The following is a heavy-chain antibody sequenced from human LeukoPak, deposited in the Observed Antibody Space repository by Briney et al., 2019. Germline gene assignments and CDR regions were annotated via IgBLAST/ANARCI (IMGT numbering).Heavy chain of an antibody. Sequence: ASVKVSCKASGYTFTSYYMHWLRQAPGQGLEWMGIINPSGGTTRHAQRFQGRVTMTRDTSTSTVYMELSSLRSEDTAVYYCARTRGYSDYELDYWGQGTLVTVSS. CDR2: INPSGGTT. V-gene: IGHV1-46*01. CDR3: ARTRGYSDYELDY. CDR1: GYTFTSYY. J-gene: IGHJ4*02. D-gene: IGHD5-12*01.